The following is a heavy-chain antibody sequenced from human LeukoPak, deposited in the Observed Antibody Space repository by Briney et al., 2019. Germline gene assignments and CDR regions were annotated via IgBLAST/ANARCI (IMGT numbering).Heavy chain of an antibody. J-gene: IGHJ4*02. D-gene: IGHD4-11*01. V-gene: IGHV3-23*01. CDR3: AKDDPVTTVTTLYFDN. CDR2: MSGSGGST. Sequence: GGSLTLSYAASGFTFSSYAISWVRQAPGKGREWVSGMSGSGGSTYYADSVKGRFTISRDNAKNTMYLQMNSLRAEDTAVYYCAKDDPVTTVTTLYFDNWGQGTLVTVSS. CDR1: GFTFSSYA.